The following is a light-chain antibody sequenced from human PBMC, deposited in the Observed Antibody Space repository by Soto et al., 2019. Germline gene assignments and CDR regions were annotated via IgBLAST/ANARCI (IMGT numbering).Light chain of an antibody. CDR3: QQSYNSPIT. CDR1: QSISYY. V-gene: IGKV1-39*01. J-gene: IGKJ5*01. CDR2: AAS. Sequence: DIQITQSPSSLPASVGNRVTITCRASQSISYYLNWYQQTPGMAPKVLIYAASNLQSGVPSRFSGSGSGTDFTLTISSLQPEDFVTYYCQQSYNSPITFGQGTRLEIK.